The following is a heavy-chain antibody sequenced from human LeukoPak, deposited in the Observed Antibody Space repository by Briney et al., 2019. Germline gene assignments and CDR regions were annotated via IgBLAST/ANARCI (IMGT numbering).Heavy chain of an antibody. CDR1: GFTFSSYA. CDR2: ISGSGGST. CDR3: AKDYSSGWYGVGFDY. D-gene: IGHD6-19*01. Sequence: GGSLRLSCAASGFTFSSYAMSWVRQAPGKGLEWVSAISGSGGSTYYADSVKGRFTISRDNSRNTLYLQMNSLRAEGPAVYYCAKDYSSGWYGVGFDYWGQGTLVTVSS. J-gene: IGHJ4*02. V-gene: IGHV3-23*01.